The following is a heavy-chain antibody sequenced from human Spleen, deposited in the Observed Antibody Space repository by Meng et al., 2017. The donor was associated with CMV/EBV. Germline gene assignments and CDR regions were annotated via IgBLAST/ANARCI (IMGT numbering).Heavy chain of an antibody. CDR1: GGSFSGYY. V-gene: IGHV4-34*01. CDR3: ARWFWSGHFDY. Sequence: QVPLKQWGAGLLKPSETLSLTCAVYGGSFSGYYWSWIRQPPGKGLEWIGEINHSGSTNYNPSLKSRVTISVDTSKNQFSLKLSSVTAADTAVYYCARWFWSGHFDYWGQGTLVTVSS. D-gene: IGHD3-3*01. J-gene: IGHJ4*02. CDR2: INHSGST.